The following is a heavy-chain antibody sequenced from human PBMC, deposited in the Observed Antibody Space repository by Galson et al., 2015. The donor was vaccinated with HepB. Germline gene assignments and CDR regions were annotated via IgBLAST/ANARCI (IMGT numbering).Heavy chain of an antibody. Sequence: SLRLSCAASGFTFSNCNMHWVRQAPGEGLEWVSSISSSRSFTSYADLVKGRFTISRDNAKNSLYLQMNSLRAEDTAVYYCARDAPLSDFWTGYGTFDYWGQGTLVTVSS. J-gene: IGHJ4*02. CDR2: ISSSRSFT. D-gene: IGHD3/OR15-3a*01. V-gene: IGHV3-21*01. CDR1: GFTFSNCN. CDR3: ARDAPLSDFWTGYGTFDY.